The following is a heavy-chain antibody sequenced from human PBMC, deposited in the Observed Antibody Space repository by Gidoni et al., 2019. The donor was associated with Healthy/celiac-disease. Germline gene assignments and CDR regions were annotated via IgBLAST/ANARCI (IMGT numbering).Heavy chain of an antibody. CDR1: GFTFSSYS. J-gene: IGHJ5*02. D-gene: IGHD6-19*01. CDR2: ISSSSSYI. CDR3: ARGAHSSGWSVNWFDP. V-gene: IGHV3-21*01. Sequence: EVQLVESGGGLVKPGGSLRLSCAASGFTFSSYSMNWVRQAPGKGLEWVSSISSSSSYIYYADSVKGRFTISRDNAKNSLYLQMNSLRAEDTAVYYCARGAHSSGWSVNWFDPWGQGTLVTVSS.